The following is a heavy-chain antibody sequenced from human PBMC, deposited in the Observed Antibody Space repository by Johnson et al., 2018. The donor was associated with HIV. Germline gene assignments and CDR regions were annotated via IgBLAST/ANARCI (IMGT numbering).Heavy chain of an antibody. CDR1: GFTFSSYG. V-gene: IGHV3-30*03. Sequence: QVQLVESGGGVVQPGRSLRLSCVASGFTFSSYGIHWVRQAPGKGLEWVAIISYDGSNKYYADSVKGRFTISRDNSKNTLYLQMNSLRAEDTAVYYCARDRPIAPFDIWGQGTMVTVSS. J-gene: IGHJ3*02. CDR2: ISYDGSNK. CDR3: ARDRPIAPFDI. D-gene: IGHD3-22*01.